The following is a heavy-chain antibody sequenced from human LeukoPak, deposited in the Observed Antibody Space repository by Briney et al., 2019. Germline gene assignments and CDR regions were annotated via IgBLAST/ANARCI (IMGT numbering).Heavy chain of an antibody. J-gene: IGHJ3*02. D-gene: IGHD3/OR15-3a*01. Sequence: PGGSLRLSCAASGFTFSSYEMNWVRQAPGKGLEWIGYIYYSGTTSYNPSLKSRVTILVDTSKNQFSLKLSSVTAADTAVYYCARHERDASLDHALDIWGQGTMVTVSS. V-gene: IGHV4-59*08. CDR3: ARHERDASLDHALDI. CDR1: GFTFSSYE. CDR2: IYYSGTT.